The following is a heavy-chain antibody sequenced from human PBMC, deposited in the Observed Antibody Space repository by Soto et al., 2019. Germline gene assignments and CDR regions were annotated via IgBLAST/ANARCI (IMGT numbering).Heavy chain of an antibody. D-gene: IGHD2-2*01. V-gene: IGHV5-10-1*01. J-gene: IGHJ6*02. CDR3: ARHSKDIVVVPAAPAIYYGMDV. CDR1: GYTFTDYW. CDR2: IDPSDSYT. Sequence: LGESLKISCKGSGYTFTDYWISWVRQMPGKGLEWMGRIDPSDSYTNYSPSFQGHVTISADKSISTAYLQWSSLKASDTAMYYCARHSKDIVVVPAAPAIYYGMDVWGQGTTVTVSS.